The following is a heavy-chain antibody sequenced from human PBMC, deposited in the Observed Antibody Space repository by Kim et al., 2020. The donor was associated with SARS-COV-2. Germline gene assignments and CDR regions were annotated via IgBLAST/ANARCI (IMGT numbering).Heavy chain of an antibody. Sequence: ADSVQGRLTISRDNAKNSLYLQMNSLRAEDTAVYYCARVALSIAVAHPFDYWGQGTLVTVSS. J-gene: IGHJ4*02. D-gene: IGHD6-19*01. CDR3: ARVALSIAVAHPFDY. V-gene: IGHV3-11*06.